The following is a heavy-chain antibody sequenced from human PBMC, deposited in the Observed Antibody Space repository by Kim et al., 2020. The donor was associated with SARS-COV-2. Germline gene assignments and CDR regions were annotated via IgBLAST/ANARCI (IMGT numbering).Heavy chain of an antibody. Sequence: YPDSVEGRFTISRDNAKKSLYLQMNSLRAEDTAVYYWARAGIGWNAFDIWGLGTMVTVSS. J-gene: IGHJ3*02. V-gene: IGHV3-11*01. CDR3: ARAGIGWNAFDI. D-gene: IGHD2-15*01.